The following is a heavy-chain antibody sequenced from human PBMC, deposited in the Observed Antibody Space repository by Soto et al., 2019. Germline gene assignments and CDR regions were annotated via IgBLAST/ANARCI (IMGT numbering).Heavy chain of an antibody. CDR1: GFTFSSYG. D-gene: IGHD6-13*01. CDR2: IWYNGNNE. Sequence: QVQLVESGGGVVQPGRSLRLSCAASGFTFSSYGMHWVRQAPGDGLEWVAVIWYNGNNEYYADSVKGRFTVSRDNSKNTLYLQMNSLRAEDTAVYYCARDKTPGYSSSWVLDYWGQGTLVTVSS. J-gene: IGHJ4*02. V-gene: IGHV3-33*01. CDR3: ARDKTPGYSSSWVLDY.